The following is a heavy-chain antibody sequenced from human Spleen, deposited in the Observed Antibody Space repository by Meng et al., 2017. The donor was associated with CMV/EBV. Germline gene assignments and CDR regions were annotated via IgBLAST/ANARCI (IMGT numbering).Heavy chain of an antibody. V-gene: IGHV3-64*02. D-gene: IGHD1-26*01. Sequence: GESLKISCAASGFIFSSYAMHWVRQAPGKGLEYVSAISSNGYSTFYVDSVKGRFTISRDDSKNTLYLQMGSLRIEDMAMYYCARGAGSYLPEYFQHWGQGTLVTVSS. CDR1: GFIFSSYA. J-gene: IGHJ1*01. CDR2: ISSNGYST. CDR3: ARGAGSYLPEYFQH.